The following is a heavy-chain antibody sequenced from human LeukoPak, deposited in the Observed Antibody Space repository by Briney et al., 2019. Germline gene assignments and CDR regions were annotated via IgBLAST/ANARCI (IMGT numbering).Heavy chain of an antibody. V-gene: IGHV4-59*12. CDR2: IYYSGST. CDR3: AREPDTAHPSGYYFDY. D-gene: IGHD5-18*01. J-gene: IGHJ4*02. CDR1: GGSISSYY. Sequence: PSETLSLTCTVSGGSISSYYWSWIRQPPGKGLEWIGYIYYSGSTNYNPSLKSRVTISVDTSKNQFSLKLSSVTAADTAVYYCAREPDTAHPSGYYFDYWGQGTLVTVSS.